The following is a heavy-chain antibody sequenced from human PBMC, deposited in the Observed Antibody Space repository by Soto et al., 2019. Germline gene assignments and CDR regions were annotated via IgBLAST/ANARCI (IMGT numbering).Heavy chain of an antibody. V-gene: IGHV1-69*01. J-gene: IGHJ4*02. CDR1: GGTFSSYA. CDR2: IIPIFGTA. Sequence: QVQLVQSGAEVKKPGSSVKVSCKASGGTFSSYAISWVRQAPGQGLEWMGGIIPIFGTANYAQKFQGRVTVSAGESTSTAYMELSSLRSEDTAVYYCARVIYGSGYIDYWGQGTLVTVSS. D-gene: IGHD3-10*01. CDR3: ARVIYGSGYIDY.